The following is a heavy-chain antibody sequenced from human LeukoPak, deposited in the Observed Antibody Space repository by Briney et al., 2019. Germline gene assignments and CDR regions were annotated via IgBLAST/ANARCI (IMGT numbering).Heavy chain of an antibody. D-gene: IGHD5-24*01. CDR1: GFTFSSYA. CDR2: LSISTGST. V-gene: IGHV3-23*01. Sequence: QPGGSLRLSCGASGFTFSSYALSWVRQAPGKGLEWVSSLSISTGSTYYADSVKGRFTISRDNSENILYLQMDSLGAEDTAVYYCAKGREVATITDFDYWGQGTLVTVSS. J-gene: IGHJ4*02. CDR3: AKGREVATITDFDY.